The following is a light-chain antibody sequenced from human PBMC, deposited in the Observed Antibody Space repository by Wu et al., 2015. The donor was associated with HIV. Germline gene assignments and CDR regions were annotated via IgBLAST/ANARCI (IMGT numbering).Light chain of an antibody. CDR3: QQYDTSPPWT. V-gene: IGKV3-20*01. CDR1: QKISRF. CDR2: GAS. Sequence: EIVLTQSPGTLYLSPGDAVTLSCKASQKISRFLAWYQHRPGQSPRLLVFGASHRAGDIPHRFNASGSGTDFYLTITRLEPEDFAVYYCQQYDTSPPWTFGQGTKVEIK. J-gene: IGKJ1*01.